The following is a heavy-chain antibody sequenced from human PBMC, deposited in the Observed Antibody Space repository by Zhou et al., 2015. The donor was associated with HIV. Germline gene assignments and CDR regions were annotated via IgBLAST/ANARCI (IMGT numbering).Heavy chain of an antibody. CDR1: GGTFSSYT. Sequence: QVQLVQSGAEVKKPGSSVKVSCKASGGTFSSYTISWVRQAPGQGLEWMGRIIPILGIANYAQKFQGRVTITADKSTSTAYMELSSLRSEDTAVYYCARATALNGYYYYGMDVWGQGTTVTVSS. V-gene: IGHV1-69*02. CDR2: IIPILGIA. D-gene: IGHD5-18*01. CDR3: ARATALNGYYYYGMDV. J-gene: IGHJ6*02.